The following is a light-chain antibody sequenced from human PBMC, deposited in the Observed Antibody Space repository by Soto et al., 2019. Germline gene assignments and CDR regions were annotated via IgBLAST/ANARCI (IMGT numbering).Light chain of an antibody. J-gene: IGLJ2*01. CDR1: NSNIGSNT. CDR3: QVWDSSSDHVV. Sequence: VLTQPPSASGTPGQRVTISCSGSNSNIGSNTVNWYQQLPGTAPKLLIYYDNLRPSGVPDRISGSKSGTSASLAISGLQSDDEADYYCQVWDSSSDHVVFGGGTKLTVL. V-gene: IGLV1-44*01. CDR2: YDN.